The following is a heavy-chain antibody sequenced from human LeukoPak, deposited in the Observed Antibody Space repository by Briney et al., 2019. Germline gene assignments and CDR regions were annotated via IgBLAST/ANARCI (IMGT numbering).Heavy chain of an antibody. CDR2: ISAYNGNT. J-gene: IGHJ5*02. Sequence: GASVKVSCKASGYTFTSYGISWVRQAPGQGLEWMGWISAYNGNTNYAQKLQGRVTMTTDTSTSTAYMELRSLRSDDTAVYYCASTSYYYDSSGYWKRPHDWFDPWGQGTLVTVSS. CDR1: GYTFTSYG. D-gene: IGHD3-22*01. V-gene: IGHV1-18*01. CDR3: ASTSYYYDSSGYWKRPHDWFDP.